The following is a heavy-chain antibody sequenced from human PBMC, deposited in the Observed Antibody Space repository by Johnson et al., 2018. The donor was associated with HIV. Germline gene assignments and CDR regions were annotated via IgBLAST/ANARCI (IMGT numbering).Heavy chain of an antibody. J-gene: IGHJ3*02. Sequence: QVQLVESGGGVVKPGRSLRLSCAASGFTFSSYGMHWVRQAPGKGLEWVAVIWYDGSNKYYADSVKGRFTISRDNSKNTLYLQMNSLRAEDTAVYYCAKGSWGRAPYHDAFDIWGQGTMVTVSS. D-gene: IGHD2-2*01. V-gene: IGHV3-33*06. CDR1: GFTFSSYG. CDR2: IWYDGSNK. CDR3: AKGSWGRAPYHDAFDI.